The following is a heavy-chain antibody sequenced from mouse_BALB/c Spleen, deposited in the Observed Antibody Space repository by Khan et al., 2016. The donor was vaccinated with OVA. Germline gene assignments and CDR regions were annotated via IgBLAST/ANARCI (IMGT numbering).Heavy chain of an antibody. Sequence: EVELVESGGGLVQPGGSRKLSCAASGFTFSDYGMAWVRQAPGKGPEWVAFISDLAYTIYYADTVTGRFTISRENAKNTLSLEMRSLRSEDTAMYYCARGGEAATFVYWGLGTLVTVSA. CDR2: ISDLAYTI. CDR3: ARGGEAATFVY. J-gene: IGHJ3*01. CDR1: GFTFSDYG. V-gene: IGHV5-15*02.